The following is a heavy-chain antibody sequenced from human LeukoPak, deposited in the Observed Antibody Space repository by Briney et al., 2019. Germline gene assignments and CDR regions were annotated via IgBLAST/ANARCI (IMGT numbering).Heavy chain of an antibody. V-gene: IGHV1-69*04. Sequence: SVKVSCKATGGTFSSYAISWVRQAPGQGLEWMGRIIPILGIANYAQKFQGRVTITADKSTSTAYMELSSLRSEDTAVYYCARGFRDPDVLGDEFAPWGQGTLVTVSS. J-gene: IGHJ5*02. D-gene: IGHD3-16*01. CDR3: ARGFRDPDVLGDEFAP. CDR1: GGTFSSYA. CDR2: IIPILGIA.